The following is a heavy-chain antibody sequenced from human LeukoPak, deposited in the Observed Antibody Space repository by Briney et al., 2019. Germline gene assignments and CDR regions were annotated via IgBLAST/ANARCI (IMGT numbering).Heavy chain of an antibody. CDR3: ARGGGCSGGSCRPRYYYYYMDV. CDR1: GGSISSYY. J-gene: IGHJ6*03. D-gene: IGHD2-15*01. CDR2: IYYSGST. V-gene: IGHV4-59*12. Sequence: PSETLSLTCTVSGGSISSYYCSWIRQPPGKGLECIGYIYYSGSTNYNPPLKNRVTISVDTSKNEFSLKLSSVTAADTAVYYWARGGGCSGGSCRPRYYYYYMDVWGKGTTVTVSS.